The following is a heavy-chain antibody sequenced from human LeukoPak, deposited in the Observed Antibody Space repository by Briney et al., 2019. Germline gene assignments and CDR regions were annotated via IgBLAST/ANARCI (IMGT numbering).Heavy chain of an antibody. Sequence: GASVKVSCKASGYTFTGYYMHWVRQAPGQGLEWMGRINPNSGGTNYAQKFQGRATMTRDTSISTAYMELSRLRSDDTAVYYCARLSGSGSYGSNYWGQGTLVTVSS. CDR1: GYTFTGYY. CDR2: INPNSGGT. D-gene: IGHD3-10*01. CDR3: ARLSGSGSYGSNY. J-gene: IGHJ4*02. V-gene: IGHV1-2*06.